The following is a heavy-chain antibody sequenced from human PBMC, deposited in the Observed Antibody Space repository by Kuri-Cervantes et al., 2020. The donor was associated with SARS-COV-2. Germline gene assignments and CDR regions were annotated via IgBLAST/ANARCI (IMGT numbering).Heavy chain of an antibody. D-gene: IGHD5/OR15-5a*01. V-gene: IGHV3-30-3*01. J-gene: IGHJ4*02. Sequence: GESLKISCAASGFTFSSYAVHWVRQAPGKGLEWVAIISYDGTKKYYADAVKGSFTISRDNSKNTLYLQMNSLRADDTALYYCASALFFFGDGVNGFDYWGQGTLVTVSS. CDR2: ISYDGTKK. CDR1: GFTFSSYA. CDR3: ASALFFFGDGVNGFDY.